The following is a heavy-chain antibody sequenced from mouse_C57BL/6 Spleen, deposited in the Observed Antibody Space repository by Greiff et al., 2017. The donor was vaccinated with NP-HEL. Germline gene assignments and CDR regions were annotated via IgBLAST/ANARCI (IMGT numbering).Heavy chain of an antibody. D-gene: IGHD2-4*01. Sequence: QVQLQQPGAELVKPGASVKLSCKASGYTFTSYWMHWVKQRPGQGLEWIGMIHPNSGSTNYNEKFKSKATLTVDKSSSTAYMQLSSLTSEDSAVYYCARWGDYDGGADYWGQGTTLTVSS. CDR2: IHPNSGST. CDR1: GYTFTSYW. CDR3: ARWGDYDGGADY. V-gene: IGHV1-64*01. J-gene: IGHJ2*01.